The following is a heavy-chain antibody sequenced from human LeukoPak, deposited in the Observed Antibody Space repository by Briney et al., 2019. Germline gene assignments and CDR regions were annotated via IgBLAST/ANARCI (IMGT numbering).Heavy chain of an antibody. Sequence: GGSLRLSCAASGFTFSSYWMSWVRQAPGKGLEWVANIKQDGSEKYYVDSVKGRFTISRDNAKHSLYLQMNSLRAEDTAVYYCARLLWSYDSSGHEYFQHWGQGTLVTVSS. V-gene: IGHV3-7*01. J-gene: IGHJ1*01. CDR1: GFTFSSYW. D-gene: IGHD3-22*01. CDR2: IKQDGSEK. CDR3: ARLLWSYDSSGHEYFQH.